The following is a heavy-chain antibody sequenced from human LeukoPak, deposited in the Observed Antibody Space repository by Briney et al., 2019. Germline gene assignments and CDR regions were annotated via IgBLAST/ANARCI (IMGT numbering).Heavy chain of an antibody. CDR1: GFSFSSNW. V-gene: IGHV3-7*01. J-gene: IGHJ6*02. CDR2: IKRDGSQK. D-gene: IGHD3-9*01. Sequence: GGSLRLSCAAPGFSFSSNWMGWVRQAPGKGLEWVAHIKRDGSQKYYLDSVKGRFTISRDNAKNSLYLQMNSLRAEDTAVYYCARHDTPTYGMDVWGQGTTVTVSS. CDR3: ARHDTPTYGMDV.